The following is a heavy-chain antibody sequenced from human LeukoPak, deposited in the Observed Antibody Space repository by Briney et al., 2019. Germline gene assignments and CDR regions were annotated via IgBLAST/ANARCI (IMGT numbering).Heavy chain of an antibody. D-gene: IGHD5-12*01. CDR2: IWYDGSNK. CDR3: AREAGWYSGYDWRYFDY. CDR1: GFAFSNYG. V-gene: IGHV3-33*01. J-gene: IGHJ4*02. Sequence: GGSLRLSCVASGFAFSNYGMHWVRQAPGKGLEWVAVIWYDGSNKYYADSVKGRFTISRDNSKNTLYLQMNSLRAEDTAVYYCAREAGWYSGYDWRYFDYWGQGTLVTVSS.